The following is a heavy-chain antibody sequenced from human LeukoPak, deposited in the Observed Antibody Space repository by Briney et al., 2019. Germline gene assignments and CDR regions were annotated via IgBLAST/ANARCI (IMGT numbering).Heavy chain of an antibody. J-gene: IGHJ4*02. D-gene: IGHD6-6*01. CDR2: ISGSGGNT. CDR3: AKDRGYSSSSQGFDY. Sequence: PGGSLRLSCAASGFTFSSYWMSWVRQAPGKGLGWVSAISGSGGNTYYADSVKGRFTISRDNSKNTLYLQMNSLRAEDTAVYYCAKDRGYSSSSQGFDYWGQGTLVTVSS. CDR1: GFTFSSYW. V-gene: IGHV3-23*01.